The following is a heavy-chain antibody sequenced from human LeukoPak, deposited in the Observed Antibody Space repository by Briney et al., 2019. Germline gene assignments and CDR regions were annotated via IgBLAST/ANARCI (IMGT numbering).Heavy chain of an antibody. Sequence: KPSEPLSLTCAVSGGSFSGYYWTWIRQPPGKGLEWIGEINHSGNANYNPSLKSRVTISLDMSENHFSLKLTSVTAADTAVYYCARGQGTVTTHWGQGTLVTVSS. CDR1: GGSFSGYY. J-gene: IGHJ4*02. V-gene: IGHV4-34*01. CDR2: INHSGNA. CDR3: ARGQGTVTTH. D-gene: IGHD4-17*01.